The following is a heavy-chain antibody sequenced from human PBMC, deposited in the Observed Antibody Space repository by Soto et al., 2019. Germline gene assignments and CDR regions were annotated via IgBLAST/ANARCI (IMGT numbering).Heavy chain of an antibody. Sequence: QVQLVQSGAEVKKPGASVKVSCKASGYTFTSYGITWVRQAPGQGLEWMGWISAYNGNTNYAQKLQGRVTMTTDTSTSTAYMELRSLRSDDTAVYYCARAADRDTPMNPDFDYWGQGTLVTVSS. CDR2: ISAYNGNT. CDR3: ARAADRDTPMNPDFDY. CDR1: GYTFTSYG. D-gene: IGHD5-18*01. J-gene: IGHJ4*02. V-gene: IGHV1-18*01.